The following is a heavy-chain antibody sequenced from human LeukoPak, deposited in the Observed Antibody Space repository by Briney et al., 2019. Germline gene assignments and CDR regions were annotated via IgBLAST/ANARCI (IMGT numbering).Heavy chain of an antibody. CDR2: VSGSGSST. D-gene: IGHD5-18*01. Sequence: GGSLRLSCVASEFMFSNYGMHWFRQAPGKGLEWVSSVSGSGSSTYYADSVKGRFTISRDNSKNMLYLQMNSLRAEDTAVYYCAKADTAIVPDSFDYWGQGTLVTVSS. CDR1: EFMFSNYG. V-gene: IGHV3-23*01. J-gene: IGHJ4*02. CDR3: AKADTAIVPDSFDY.